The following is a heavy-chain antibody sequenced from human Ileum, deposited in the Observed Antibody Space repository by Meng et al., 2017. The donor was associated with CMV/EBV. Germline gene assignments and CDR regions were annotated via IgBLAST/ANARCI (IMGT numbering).Heavy chain of an antibody. CDR2: FGPEDGET. CDR1: GCTLSDLS. J-gene: IGHJ4*02. CDR3: AAEVVDNNSGYYSFDY. D-gene: IGHD3-22*01. Sequence: HIVQSWSQEKVPEAPVKVSCEVSGCTLSDLSMHWVRQAPGKGLDWMGGFGPEDGETIYAQNFQGRVTMSEDTSTDTVYMELSSLRSEDTAVYYCAAEVVDNNSGYYSFDYWGQGTLVTVSS. V-gene: IGHV1-24*01.